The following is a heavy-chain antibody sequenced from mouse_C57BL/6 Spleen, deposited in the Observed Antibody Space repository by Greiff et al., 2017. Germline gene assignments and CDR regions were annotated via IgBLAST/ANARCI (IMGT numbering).Heavy chain of an antibody. CDR2: IYPGDGDT. CDR1: GYAFSSSW. D-gene: IGHD1-1*01. J-gene: IGHJ2*01. Sequence: VQLQQSGPELVKPGASVKISCKASGYAFSSSWMNWVKQRPGKGLEWIGRIYPGDGDTNYNGKFKGKATLTADKSSSTAYMQLSSLTSEDSAVYFCARGYYYGSSEYFDYWGQGTTLTVSS. V-gene: IGHV1-82*01. CDR3: ARGYYYGSSEYFDY.